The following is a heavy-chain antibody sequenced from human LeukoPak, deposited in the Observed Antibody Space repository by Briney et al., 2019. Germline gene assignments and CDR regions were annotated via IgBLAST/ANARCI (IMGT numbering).Heavy chain of an antibody. CDR3: ARGRLGVSGYKDYLDY. CDR2: INPSGGST. V-gene: IGHV1-46*01. Sequence: ASVKVSCKASGYTSTSYYMHWVRQAPGQGLEWMGIINPSGGSTSYAQKFQGRVTMTRDTSTSTVYMELSSLTSDDTAVYYCARGRLGVSGYKDYLDYWGQGTLVTVSS. J-gene: IGHJ4*02. CDR1: GYTSTSYY. D-gene: IGHD5-12*01.